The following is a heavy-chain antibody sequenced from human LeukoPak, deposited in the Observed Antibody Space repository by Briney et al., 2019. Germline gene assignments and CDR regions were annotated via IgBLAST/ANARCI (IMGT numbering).Heavy chain of an antibody. J-gene: IGHJ4*02. D-gene: IGHD1-7*01. CDR2: ISSSGSTI. Sequence: TGGSLRLSCAASGFTFSSYEMNWVRQAPGKGLERVSYISSSGSTIYYADSVKGRFTISRDNAKNSLYLQMNSLRAEDTAVYYCARADWNYVFVDYWGQGTLVTVSS. CDR3: ARADWNYVFVDY. V-gene: IGHV3-48*03. CDR1: GFTFSSYE.